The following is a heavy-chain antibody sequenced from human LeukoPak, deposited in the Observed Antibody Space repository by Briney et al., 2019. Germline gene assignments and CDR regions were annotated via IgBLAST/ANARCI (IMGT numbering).Heavy chain of an antibody. D-gene: IGHD3-10*01. CDR3: TRYNYGSGSYYLSLAFDI. CDR1: GFTFGDYA. CDR2: IRSKAYGGTT. Sequence: GGSLRPSCTASGFTFGDYAMSWVRQAPGKGLEWVGFIRSKAYGGTTEYAASVKGRFTISRDDSKSIAYLQMNSLKTEDTAVYYCTRYNYGSGSYYLSLAFDIWGQGTMVTVSS. J-gene: IGHJ3*02. V-gene: IGHV3-49*04.